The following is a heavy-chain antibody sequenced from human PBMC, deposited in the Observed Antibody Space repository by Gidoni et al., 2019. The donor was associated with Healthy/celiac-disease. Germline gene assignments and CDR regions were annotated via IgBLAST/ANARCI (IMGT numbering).Heavy chain of an antibody. D-gene: IGHD6-19*01. CDR3: ARGDSSGWYSGNWFDP. J-gene: IGHJ5*02. V-gene: IGHV4-39*07. CDR2: IYYSGST. CDR1: GGSISSSSYY. Sequence: QLQLQESGPGLVKPSETLSLTCTVSGGSISSSSYYWGWIRQPPGKGLEWIGSIYYSGSTYYNPSLKSRVTISVDTSKNQFSLKLSSVTAADTAVYYCARGDSSGWYSGNWFDPWGQGTLVTVSS.